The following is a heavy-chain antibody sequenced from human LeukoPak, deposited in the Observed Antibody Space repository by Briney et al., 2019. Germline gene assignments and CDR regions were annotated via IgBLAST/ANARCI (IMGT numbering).Heavy chain of an antibody. CDR1: GYTFTSYY. Sequence: VASVKVSCKASGYTFTSYYMHWVRQAPGQGLEWMGIINPSGGSTSYAQKFQGRVTMTRDMSTSTVYMELSSLRPEDTAVYYCARVRGYSGSYYGFWFDPWGQGTLVTVSS. D-gene: IGHD1-26*01. CDR3: ARVRGYSGSYYGFWFDP. V-gene: IGHV1-46*01. J-gene: IGHJ5*02. CDR2: INPSGGST.